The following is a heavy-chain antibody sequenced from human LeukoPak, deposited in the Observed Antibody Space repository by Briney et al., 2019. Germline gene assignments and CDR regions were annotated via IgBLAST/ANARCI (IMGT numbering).Heavy chain of an antibody. J-gene: IGHJ6*03. V-gene: IGHV4-59*01. D-gene: IGHD5-12*01. CDR3: ARTTEGYAGGPGYSYYYYMDV. CDR1: GGSISSYY. Sequence: SETLSLTCTVSGGSISSYYWSWIRQPPGKGLEWIGYIHYSGSTHYNPSLKSRVTISVDTSKNQVSLKLRSVTAADTAVYYCARTTEGYAGGPGYSYYYYMDVWGKGTMVTISS. CDR2: IHYSGST.